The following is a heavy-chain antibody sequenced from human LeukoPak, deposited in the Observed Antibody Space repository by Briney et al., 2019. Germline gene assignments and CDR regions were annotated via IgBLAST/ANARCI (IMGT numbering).Heavy chain of an antibody. D-gene: IGHD3-22*01. Sequence: PGGSLRLSCAASGFTVSSNYMSWVRQAPGKGLEWVSVIYSGGSTYYADSVKGRFTISRDNSKNTLYLQMNSLRAEDTAVYYCARLSRDDSSGYYFDYWGQGTLVTVSS. V-gene: IGHV3-53*01. CDR3: ARLSRDDSSGYYFDY. CDR1: GFTVSSNY. J-gene: IGHJ4*02. CDR2: IYSGGST.